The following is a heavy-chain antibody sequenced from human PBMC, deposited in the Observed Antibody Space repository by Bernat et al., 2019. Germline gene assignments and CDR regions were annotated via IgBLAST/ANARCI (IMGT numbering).Heavy chain of an antibody. CDR3: ARLYSNYAVDY. CDR1: GFTVSSNY. Sequence: EVQLVESGGGLVQPGGSLRLSCAASGFTVSSNYMSWVHQAPGKGLEWVSVIYSGGSTYYADSVKGRFTISRDNSKNTLYLQMNSLRAEDTAVYYCARLYSNYAVDYWGQGTLVTVSS. V-gene: IGHV3-66*04. D-gene: IGHD4-11*01. CDR2: IYSGGST. J-gene: IGHJ4*02.